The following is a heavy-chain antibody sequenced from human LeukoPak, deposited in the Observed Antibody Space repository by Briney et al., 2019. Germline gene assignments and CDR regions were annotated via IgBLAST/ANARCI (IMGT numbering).Heavy chain of an antibody. D-gene: IGHD2-2*01. Sequence: GASVKVSCKASGYTFTSYDINWVRQATGQGLEWMGWMNPNSGNTGYAQKFQGRVTMTRNTSISTAYMKLSSLKSEDTAVYYCARVGCSSTSCYFLSYYYYYMDVWGKGTTVTVSS. V-gene: IGHV1-8*01. CDR3: ARVGCSSTSCYFLSYYYYYMDV. J-gene: IGHJ6*03. CDR1: GYTFTSYD. CDR2: MNPNSGNT.